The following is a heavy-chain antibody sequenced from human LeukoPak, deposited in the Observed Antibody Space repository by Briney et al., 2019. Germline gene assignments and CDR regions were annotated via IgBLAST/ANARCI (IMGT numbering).Heavy chain of an antibody. CDR2: IWYDGSNK. D-gene: IGHD3-10*01. CDR1: GFTFSSYG. J-gene: IGHJ4*02. CDR3: ARERTPLLLWFGESLRY. V-gene: IGHV3-33*08. Sequence: PGGSLRLSCAASGFTFSSYGMHWVRQAPGKGLEWVAVIWYDGSNKYYADSVKGRFTISRDNSKNTLYLQMTSLRAEDTAVYYCARERTPLLLWFGESLRYWGQGTLVTVSS.